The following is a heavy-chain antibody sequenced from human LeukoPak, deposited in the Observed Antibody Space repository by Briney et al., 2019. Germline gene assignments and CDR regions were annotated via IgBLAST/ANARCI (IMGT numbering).Heavy chain of an antibody. CDR3: AREQWLDY. D-gene: IGHD6-19*01. CDR1: GGSFSGYY. CDR2: INHSGST. Sequence: PSETLSLTCAVYGGSFSGYYWSWIRQPPGKELEWIGEINHSGSTNYNPSLKSRVTISVDTSKNQFSLKLSSVTAADTAVYYCAREQWLDYWGQGTLVTVSS. J-gene: IGHJ4*02. V-gene: IGHV4-34*01.